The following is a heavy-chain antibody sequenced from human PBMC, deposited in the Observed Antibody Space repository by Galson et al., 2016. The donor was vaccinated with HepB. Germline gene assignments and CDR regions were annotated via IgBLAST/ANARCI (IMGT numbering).Heavy chain of an antibody. D-gene: IGHD1-1*01. V-gene: IGHV3-30-3*01. J-gene: IGHJ6*04. CDR3: ARFIASPWNDYYYYGMDV. Sequence: SLRLSCAVSGFIFKDHYMSWIRQAPGKGLEWLAVISNDGSNKYFADSVKGRFTISRDNSKNTLYLQMNSLRAEDTAVYYCARFIASPWNDYYYYGMDVWGKGTTVTVPS. CDR1: GFIFKDHY. CDR2: ISNDGSNK.